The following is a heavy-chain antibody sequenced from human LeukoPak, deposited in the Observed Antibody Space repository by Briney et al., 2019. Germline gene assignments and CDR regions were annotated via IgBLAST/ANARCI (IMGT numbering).Heavy chain of an antibody. V-gene: IGHV3-30-3*01. D-gene: IGHD2-2*01. CDR3: AREKEEIVVVPAAILLVDSSGPTGVGAFDI. CDR2: ISYDGSNK. J-gene: IGHJ3*02. CDR1: GFTFSSYA. Sequence: GGSLRLSCAASGFTFSSYAMHWVRQAPGKGLEWVAVISYDGSNKYYADSVKGRFTISRDNSKNTLYLQMNSLRAEDTAVYYCAREKEEIVVVPAAILLVDSSGPTGVGAFDIWGQGTMVTVSS.